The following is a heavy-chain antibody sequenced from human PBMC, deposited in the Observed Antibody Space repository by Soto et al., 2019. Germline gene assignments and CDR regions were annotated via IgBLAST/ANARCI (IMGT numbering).Heavy chain of an antibody. V-gene: IGHV3-23*01. CDR1: GFTFSSYA. CDR3: AKRRDIVVVVAATGWQEVAFII. Sequence: GGSLRLSCAASGFTFSSYAMSWVRQAPGKGLEWVSAISGSGGSTYYADSVKGRFTISRDNSKNTLYLQMNSLRAEDTAVYYCAKRRDIVVVVAATGWQEVAFIIWGQGTMVTVSS. CDR2: ISGSGGST. J-gene: IGHJ3*02. D-gene: IGHD2-15*01.